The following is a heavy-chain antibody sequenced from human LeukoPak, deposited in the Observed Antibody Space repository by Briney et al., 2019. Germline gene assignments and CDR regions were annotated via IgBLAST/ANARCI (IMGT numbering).Heavy chain of an antibody. CDR3: ARRDTGSYSRY. D-gene: IGHD1-26*01. CDR2: AYNSGRA. J-gene: IGHJ4*02. Sequence: SETLSLTCAVSGGSISSGGYSWTWIRQPPGKGLEWIGYAYNSGRAYYSPSLKSRVTISIDTSKNQFSLKLSSVTAADTAVYYCARRDTGSYSRYWGQGTLVTVSS. CDR1: GGSISSGGYS. V-gene: IGHV4-30-2*03.